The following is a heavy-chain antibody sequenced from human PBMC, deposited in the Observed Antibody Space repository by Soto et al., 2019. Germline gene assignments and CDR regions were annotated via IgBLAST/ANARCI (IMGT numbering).Heavy chain of an antibody. Sequence: QVQLAQSGAEVKKPGSSVKVSCKASGGTFSSYTISWVRQAPGQGLEWMGRIIPILGIANYAQKFQGRVTITADKSTSTAYMELSSLRSEDTAVYYCAGPVAVAGSPFDYWGQGTLVTVSS. V-gene: IGHV1-69*02. CDR3: AGPVAVAGSPFDY. CDR2: IIPILGIA. D-gene: IGHD6-19*01. J-gene: IGHJ4*02. CDR1: GGTFSSYT.